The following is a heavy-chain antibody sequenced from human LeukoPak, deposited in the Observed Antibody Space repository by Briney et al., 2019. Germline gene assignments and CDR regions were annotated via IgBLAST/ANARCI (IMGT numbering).Heavy chain of an antibody. CDR1: GDTFSIYA. Sequence: ASVKVSCKASGDTFSIYAITWVRQAPGQGLEWMGGIIPIFGTANYAQKFQGRVTITADESTSTAYMELSSLRFEDTAVYYCAREGVGATKRGAFDYWGQGTLVTVSS. J-gene: IGHJ4*02. D-gene: IGHD1-26*01. V-gene: IGHV1-69*13. CDR2: IIPIFGTA. CDR3: AREGVGATKRGAFDY.